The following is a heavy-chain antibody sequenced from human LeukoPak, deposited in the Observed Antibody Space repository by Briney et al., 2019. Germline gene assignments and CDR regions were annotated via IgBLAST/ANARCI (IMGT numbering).Heavy chain of an antibody. J-gene: IGHJ3*02. V-gene: IGHV3-74*01. CDR3: ARDSRYYYDSRNYDNVAFDM. CDR1: GFTFSSYW. D-gene: IGHD3-10*01. Sequence: GXSLRLSCAASGFTFSSYWMHWVRQGPGKGLVWVSRISSDGRTTIYADSVKGRFTIYRDKAKNTLYMKMNSLRVEDTAVYYCARDSRYYYDSRNYDNVAFDMWGQGTMVTVSS. CDR2: ISSDGRTT.